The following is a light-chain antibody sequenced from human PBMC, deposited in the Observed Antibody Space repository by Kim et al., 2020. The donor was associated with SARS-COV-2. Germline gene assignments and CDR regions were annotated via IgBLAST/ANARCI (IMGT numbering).Light chain of an antibody. V-gene: IGLV3-21*04. J-gene: IGLJ2*01. CDR1: SIGSKS. CDR3: QVWDSSDDHRVV. Sequence: SYELTQPPSVSVAPGKTARITCGGTSIGSKSVHWYQQKPGQAPVLVISYDSVRPSGIPERFSGSNSGNTATVTISRVEAGDEANYYCQVWDSSDDHRVVFGGGTQLPVL. CDR2: YDS.